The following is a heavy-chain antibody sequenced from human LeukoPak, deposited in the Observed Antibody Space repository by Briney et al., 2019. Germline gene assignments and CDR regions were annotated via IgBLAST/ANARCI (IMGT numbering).Heavy chain of an antibody. D-gene: IGHD4-17*01. CDR1: GFTFSSYA. Sequence: SGGSLRLSCAASGFTFSSYAMHWVRQAPGKGLEWVAVISYDGSNKYYADSVKGRFTISRDNSKNTLYLQMNSLRAEDTAVYYCARGAAYGDYIMGYWGQGTLVTVSS. CDR2: ISYDGSNK. V-gene: IGHV3-30*04. J-gene: IGHJ4*02. CDR3: ARGAAYGDYIMGY.